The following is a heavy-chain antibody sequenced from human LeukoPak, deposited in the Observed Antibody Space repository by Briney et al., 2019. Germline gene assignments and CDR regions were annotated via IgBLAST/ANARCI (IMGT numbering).Heavy chain of an antibody. J-gene: IGHJ3*01. CDR1: GSTLGDYA. CDR2: IRTKPYGGTP. CDR3: TRDLHGDDAFDV. V-gene: IGHV3-49*04. Sequence: SGGSRGLSCRTSGSTLGDYARGWVRQPPGRGLDWGGSIRTKPYGGTPAYAASVKGRFTISVDDSKSIAYLRMNSLETEDTAVYYCTRDLHGDDAFDVWGQGTMVTVSS. D-gene: IGHD4-17*01.